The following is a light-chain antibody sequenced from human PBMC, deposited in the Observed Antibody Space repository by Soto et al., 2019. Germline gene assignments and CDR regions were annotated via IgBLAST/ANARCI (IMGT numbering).Light chain of an antibody. CDR2: EVS. V-gene: IGLV2-14*01. Sequence: QSALTQPASVSGSPGQSVTISCTGTSSDVGGYNYVSWYQQHPGKAPKLLIYEVSNRPSGVSNRFSGSKSGNTASLAISGLQAEDEADYYCSSYTSCSIGYVFGAGTKVTVL. CDR1: SSDVGGYNY. J-gene: IGLJ1*01. CDR3: SSYTSCSIGYV.